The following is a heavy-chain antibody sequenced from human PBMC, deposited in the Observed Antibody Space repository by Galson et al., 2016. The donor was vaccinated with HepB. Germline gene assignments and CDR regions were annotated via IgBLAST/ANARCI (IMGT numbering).Heavy chain of an antibody. V-gene: IGHV4-4*02. CDR3: VGGKLASGWPY. J-gene: IGHJ4*02. Sequence: SETLSLTCAVSGDSISRDTWWSWVRQPPGKGLEWIGEIYHTGSTNYDPSVKNRVTISLDKSRNQFSLRLTSVTATDTAVYYCVGGKLASGWPYWGQGNLVLVSS. CDR1: GDSISRDTW. CDR2: IYHTGST. D-gene: IGHD4-23*01.